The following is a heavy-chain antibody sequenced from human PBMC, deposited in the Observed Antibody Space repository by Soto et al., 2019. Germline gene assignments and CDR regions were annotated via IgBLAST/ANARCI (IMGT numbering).Heavy chain of an antibody. CDR1: GFTFSSYD. CDR2: IGTAGDT. J-gene: IGHJ4*02. CDR3: ARGTARYYDSWSGQPDY. Sequence: GGSLRLSCAASGFTFSSYDMHWVRQATGKGLEWVSAIGTAGDTYYPGSVKGRFTISRENAKNSLYLQMNSLRAGDTAVYYCARGTARYYDSWSGQPDYWGQGTLVTVSS. V-gene: IGHV3-13*01. D-gene: IGHD3-3*01.